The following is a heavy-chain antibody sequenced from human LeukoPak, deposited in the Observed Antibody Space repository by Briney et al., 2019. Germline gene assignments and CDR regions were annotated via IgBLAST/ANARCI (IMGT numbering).Heavy chain of an antibody. CDR1: GFTVSSNY. J-gene: IGHJ3*02. V-gene: IGHV3-66*01. D-gene: IGHD3-22*01. CDR2: IYSGGST. Sequence: PGGSLRLSCAASGFTVSSNYMSWVRQAPGKGLEWVSVIYSGGSTYYADSVKGRFTISRDNSKNTLYLQMNSLRAEDTAVYYCAREISVALGWSSSYDYYDSSGYPPGAFDIWGQGTMVTVSS. CDR3: AREISVALGWSSSYDYYDSSGYPPGAFDI.